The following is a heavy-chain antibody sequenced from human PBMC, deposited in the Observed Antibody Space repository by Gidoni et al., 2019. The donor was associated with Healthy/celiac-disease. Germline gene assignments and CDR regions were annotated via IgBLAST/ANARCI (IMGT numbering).Heavy chain of an antibody. CDR1: GFTPSSHY. CDR2: IYSGGST. CDR3: ARGKSGYSYGWDNWFDP. Sequence: EVQLVESGGGWIQLGGSLRLSCAASGFTPSSHYMSWVRQAPGQGLEWGSVIYSGGSTYYADSVKGRFTISRDNSKNTLYLQMNSLRAEDTAVYYCARGKSGYSYGWDNWFDPWGQGTLVTVSS. D-gene: IGHD5-18*01. J-gene: IGHJ5*02. V-gene: IGHV3-53*01.